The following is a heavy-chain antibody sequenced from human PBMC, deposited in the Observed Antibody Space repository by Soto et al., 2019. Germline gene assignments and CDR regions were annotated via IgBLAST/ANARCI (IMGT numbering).Heavy chain of an antibody. J-gene: IGHJ5*02. V-gene: IGHV1-69*12. D-gene: IGHD2-15*01. Sequence: QVQLVQSGAELKKPGSSVKVSCKASGGSVTAYTINWVRQAPGQGLEWIGAFIPIFPTPHYAQKFQGRVTIAAAGPTNTAYMELNRLTSDDAAVYYCGTGAVVPAYPNWVATWGQGTLVTVSS. CDR1: GGSVTAYT. CDR2: FIPIFPTP. CDR3: GTGAVVPAYPNWVAT.